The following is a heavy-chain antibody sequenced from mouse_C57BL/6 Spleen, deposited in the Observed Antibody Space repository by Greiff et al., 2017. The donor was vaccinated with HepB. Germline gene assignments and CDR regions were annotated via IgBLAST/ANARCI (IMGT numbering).Heavy chain of an antibody. CDR1: GYAFSSSW. CDR2: IYPGDGDT. Sequence: QVQLQQSGPELVKPGASVKISCKASGYAFSSSWMNWVKQRPGKGLEWIGRIYPGDGDTNYNGKFKGKGTLTADKSSSTAYMQLSSLTSEDSAAFICAREGFHYDANFDYWGQGTTLTVSS. CDR3: AREGFHYDANFDY. J-gene: IGHJ2*01. V-gene: IGHV1-82*01. D-gene: IGHD2-4*01.